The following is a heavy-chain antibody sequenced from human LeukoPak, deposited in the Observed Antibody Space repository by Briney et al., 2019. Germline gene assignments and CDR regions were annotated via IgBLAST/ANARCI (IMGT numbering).Heavy chain of an antibody. J-gene: IGHJ4*02. CDR1: GYSISSGYF. D-gene: IGHD3-10*01. CDR2: IYHSGST. CDR3: ARDRERGMVRGILDY. V-gene: IGHV4-38-2*02. Sequence: SETLSLTCTVSGYSISSGYFWGWIRQPPGKGLECIGTIYHSGSTYYNPSLKSRVTISVDTSKNQFALKLKSVTAADTAVYYCARDRERGMVRGILDYWGQGTLVTVSS.